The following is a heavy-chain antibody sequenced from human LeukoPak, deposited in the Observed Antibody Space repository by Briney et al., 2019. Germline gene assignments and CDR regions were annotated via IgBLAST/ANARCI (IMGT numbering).Heavy chain of an antibody. Sequence: GGSLRLSCAASGFTFNSYWMSWVRQAPGKGLEWVANIKEDGSEKYYVDSVKGRFTISRDNAKNLLYLQMNSLRAEDTAVYYCAKDKGYCTSTSCYDAFDIWGQGTMVTVSS. V-gene: IGHV3-7*01. D-gene: IGHD2-2*01. CDR1: GFTFNSYW. CDR2: IKEDGSEK. J-gene: IGHJ3*02. CDR3: AKDKGYCTSTSCYDAFDI.